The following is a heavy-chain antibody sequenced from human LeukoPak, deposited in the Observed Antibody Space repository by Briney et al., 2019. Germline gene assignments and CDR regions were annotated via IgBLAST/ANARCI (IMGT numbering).Heavy chain of an antibody. CDR1: GGSVSSGSYY. CDR3: ARHLAAAGDFDY. J-gene: IGHJ4*02. D-gene: IGHD6-13*01. Sequence: PSETLSLTCTVSGGSVSSGSYYWSWIRQPPGKGVEWIGYIFYSGSTYYNPSLKSRVTISVDTSNNQFSLKLSSVTAADTAVYYCARHLAAAGDFDYWGQGSLVTVSS. V-gene: IGHV4-61*01. CDR2: IFYSGST.